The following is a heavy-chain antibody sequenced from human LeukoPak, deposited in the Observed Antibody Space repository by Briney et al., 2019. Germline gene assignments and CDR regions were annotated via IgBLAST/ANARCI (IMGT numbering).Heavy chain of an antibody. J-gene: IGHJ4*02. V-gene: IGHV4-39*01. D-gene: IGHD2-21*02. CDR1: GGSISSSSYY. CDR3: ASLGRPYCGGDCYPVDY. Sequence: SETLSLTCTVSGGSISSSSYYWGWIRQPPGQGLEWIGSIYYSGSTYYNPSLKSRVTISVDTSKNQFSLKLSSVTAADTAVYYCASLGRPYCGGDCYPVDYWGQGTLVTVSS. CDR2: IYYSGST.